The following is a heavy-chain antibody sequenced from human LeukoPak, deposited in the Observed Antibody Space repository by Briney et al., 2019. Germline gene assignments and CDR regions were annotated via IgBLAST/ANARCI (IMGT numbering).Heavy chain of an antibody. CDR3: ARDLGYYYYDSSGYFDY. Sequence: PGGSLRLSCAASGFTFSSYEMNWVRQAPGKGLEWVSYISSSGSTIYYADSVKGRFTISRDNAKNSLYLQMNSLRAEDTAVYYCARDLGYYYYDSSGYFDYWGQGTLVTVSS. D-gene: IGHD3-22*01. J-gene: IGHJ4*02. CDR1: GFTFSSYE. V-gene: IGHV3-48*03. CDR2: ISSSGSTI.